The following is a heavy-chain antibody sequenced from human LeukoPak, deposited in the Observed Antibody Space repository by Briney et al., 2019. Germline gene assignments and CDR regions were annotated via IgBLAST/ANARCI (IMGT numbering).Heavy chain of an antibody. Sequence: SETLSLTCTVSGDSVSSGSYYWSWIRQPPGKGLEWIGYIYYSGSTNYNPSLKSRVTISVDTSKNQFSLKLSSVTAADTAVYYCARLTLGGSFDYWGQGTLVTVSS. J-gene: IGHJ4*02. CDR1: GDSVSSGSYY. D-gene: IGHD3-10*01. CDR2: IYYSGST. V-gene: IGHV4-61*01. CDR3: ARLTLGGSFDY.